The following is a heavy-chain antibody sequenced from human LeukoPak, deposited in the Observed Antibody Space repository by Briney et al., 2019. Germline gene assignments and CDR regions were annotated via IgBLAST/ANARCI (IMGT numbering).Heavy chain of an antibody. CDR1: GASISSHY. CDR3: ARGYFDSRDSSNPFDN. D-gene: IGHD3-9*01. V-gene: IGHV4-4*09. CDR2: IHTIGNN. J-gene: IGHJ4*02. Sequence: SETLTLTCTVSGASISSHYWSWIRQTPGKGLEWIGCIHTIGNNNYNPPLRGRVTMSVDTSKNQFSLKMTSVTAADTAVYYCARGYFDSRDSSNPFDNWGQGTLVTVSS.